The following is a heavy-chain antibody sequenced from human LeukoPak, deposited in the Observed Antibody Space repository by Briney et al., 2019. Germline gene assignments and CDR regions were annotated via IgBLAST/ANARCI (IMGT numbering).Heavy chain of an antibody. J-gene: IGHJ4*02. Sequence: ASQTLSLTCTVSGGSISSGDYCWSWIRQPPWKGLEWIGYIYYSGSTYYNPSLKSRVTISVETSKNQFSLKLSSVTAADTAVYYCAREAGGLGFDYWGQGTLVTVSS. CDR3: AREAGGLGFDY. CDR2: IYYSGST. V-gene: IGHV4-30-4*08. D-gene: IGHD3/OR15-3a*01. CDR1: GGSISSGDYC.